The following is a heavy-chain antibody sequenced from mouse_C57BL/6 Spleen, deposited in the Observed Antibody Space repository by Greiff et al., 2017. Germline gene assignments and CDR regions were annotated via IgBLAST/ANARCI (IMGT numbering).Heavy chain of an antibody. V-gene: IGHV1-69*01. Sequence: QVQLKQPGAELVMPGASVKLSCKASGYTFTSYWMHWVKQRPGQGLEWIGEIDPSDSYTNYNQKFKGKSTLTVDKSSSTAYMQLSSLTSEDSAVYYCARGPGPMDYWGQGTSVTVSS. J-gene: IGHJ4*01. CDR1: GYTFTSYW. CDR2: IDPSDSYT. CDR3: ARGPGPMDY.